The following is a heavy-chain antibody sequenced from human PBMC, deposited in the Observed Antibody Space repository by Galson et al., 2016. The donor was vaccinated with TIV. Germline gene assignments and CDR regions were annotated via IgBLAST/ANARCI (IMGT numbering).Heavy chain of an antibody. CDR1: GFNVRYNY. J-gene: IGHJ4*02. V-gene: IGHV3-53*01. CDR2: IFIDGTS. Sequence: SLRLSCAASGFNVRYNYMSWVRQAPGKGLEWASLIFIDGTSYYADSVKGRFTLSRDNSKNTLYLQMDSRRAEDTAVYFCAKATPAEIQLGYYFDFWGRGTLVTVSS. CDR3: AKATPAEIQLGYYFDF. D-gene: IGHD5-18*01.